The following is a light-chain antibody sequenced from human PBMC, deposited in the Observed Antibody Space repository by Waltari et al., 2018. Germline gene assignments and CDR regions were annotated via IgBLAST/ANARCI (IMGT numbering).Light chain of an antibody. CDR2: AAS. J-gene: IGKJ1*01. V-gene: IGKV3-20*01. CDR3: QNHERLPAT. CDR1: PRVIKY. Sequence: EVVLTQSPGTLSLSPGERATLSCRASPRVIKYLAWYQQRPGQAPRLLIYAASTRATGIPDRFSGSGYGTDFSLTISRLEPEDFAVYYCQNHERLPATFGQGTKVEIK.